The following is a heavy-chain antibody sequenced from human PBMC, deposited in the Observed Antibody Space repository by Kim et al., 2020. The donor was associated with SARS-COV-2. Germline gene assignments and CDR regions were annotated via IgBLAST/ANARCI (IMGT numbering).Heavy chain of an antibody. CDR3: AGGRATWANIYFDP. D-gene: IGHD1-26*01. CDR1: GGSISSDSW. CDR2: IYHSGES. V-gene: IGHV4-4*02. J-gene: IGHJ5*01. Sequence: SETLSLTCDVSGGSISSDSWWSWVRQSPGKGLEWIAEIYHSGESTYNPALKSRLSISIDNSRNQFSLNLNSVTAADTAVYFCAGGRATWANIYFDPWSQGLPVTLSS.